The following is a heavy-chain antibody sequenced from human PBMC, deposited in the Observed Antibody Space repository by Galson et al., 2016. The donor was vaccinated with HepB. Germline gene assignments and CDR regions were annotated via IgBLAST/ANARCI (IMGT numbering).Heavy chain of an antibody. CDR3: GFGGWLDY. CDR1: AFDFRNNW. CDR2: IKKDGSER. J-gene: IGHJ4*02. Sequence: SLRLSCAVSAFDFRNNWMSWVRQAPGKGLEWVANIKKDGSERNYADSVRGRFTISRDNAKNSLYLQMSSLRAEDTAVYYCGFGGWLDYWGQGTQVTVSS. D-gene: IGHD6-19*01. V-gene: IGHV3-7*01.